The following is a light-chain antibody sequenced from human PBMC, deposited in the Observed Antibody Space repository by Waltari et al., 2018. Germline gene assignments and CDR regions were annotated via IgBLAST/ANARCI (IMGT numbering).Light chain of an antibody. CDR1: SGHINYA. Sequence: QPVLTQPPSASASLGASVKLTCTLSSGHINYAIAWHKQEPQKGPRFLMQVNSDGSHRRGDGNPDRLSGSSSGAERSLTLSSLQSDDGADYCCQTWGAGAVVFGGGTKRTVL. J-gene: IGLJ2*01. CDR3: QTWGAGAVV. CDR2: VNSDGSH. V-gene: IGLV4-69*01.